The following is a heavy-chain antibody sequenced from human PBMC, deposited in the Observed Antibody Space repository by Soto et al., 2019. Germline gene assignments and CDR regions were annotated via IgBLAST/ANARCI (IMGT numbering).Heavy chain of an antibody. V-gene: IGHV1-69*01. CDR2: IIPIFGTA. Sequence: QVQLVQSGAEVKKPGSSVKVSCKASGGTFSSYAISWVRQAPGQGLEWMGGIIPIFGTANYAQKFQGRVTITAAESTSTAYMELSSLRSEETAVYYCASLGALYSSSWDPTLESKWYYGMDVWGQGTTVTVSS. CDR1: GGTFSSYA. D-gene: IGHD6-13*01. J-gene: IGHJ6*02. CDR3: ASLGALYSSSWDPTLESKWYYGMDV.